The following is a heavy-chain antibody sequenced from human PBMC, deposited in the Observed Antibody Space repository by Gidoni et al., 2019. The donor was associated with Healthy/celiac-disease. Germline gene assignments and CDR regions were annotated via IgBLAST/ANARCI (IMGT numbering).Heavy chain of an antibody. D-gene: IGHD3-10*01. CDR3: ARTPGMVQGSNWHYYYMDV. CDR2: IYYSGST. J-gene: IGHJ6*03. CDR1: GGSISSSSYY. V-gene: IGHV4-39*01. Sequence: QLQLQESGPGLVKPSETLSLTCTVSGGSISSSSYYWGWIRQPPGKGLEWIGSIYYSGSTYYNPSLKSRVTISVDTSKNQFSLKLSSVTAADTAVYYCARTPGMVQGSNWHYYYMDVWGKGTTVTVSS.